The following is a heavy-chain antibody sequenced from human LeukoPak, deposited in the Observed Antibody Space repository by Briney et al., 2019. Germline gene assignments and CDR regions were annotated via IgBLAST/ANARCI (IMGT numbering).Heavy chain of an antibody. CDR1: GFTFSSYG. CDR2: ISGSGTST. D-gene: IGHD3-16*01. V-gene: IGHV3-23*01. J-gene: IGHJ6*02. CDR3: AKGGAGHYYGMDV. Sequence: PGGSLRLSCAASGFTFSSYGMSWVRQAPGKGLEWVSAISGSGTSTYYADSVKGRFTISRDNSKNTLSLQMNSLRAEDTAVYYCAKGGAGHYYGMDVWGPVTTVTVSS.